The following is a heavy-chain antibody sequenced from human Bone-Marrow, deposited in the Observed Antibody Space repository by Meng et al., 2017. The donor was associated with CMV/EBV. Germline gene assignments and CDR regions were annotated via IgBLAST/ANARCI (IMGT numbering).Heavy chain of an antibody. CDR2: ISSSSSYI. CDR3: AKDFRGYNRPSDY. CDR1: GFTFSSYS. D-gene: IGHD1-14*01. Sequence: GESLKLSCAASGFTFSSYSMNWVRQAPGKGLEWVSSISSSSSYIYYADSVKGRFTISRDNAKNSLYLQMNSLRAEDTAVYYCAKDFRGYNRPSDYWGQGTLVTVS. V-gene: IGHV3-21*01. J-gene: IGHJ4*02.